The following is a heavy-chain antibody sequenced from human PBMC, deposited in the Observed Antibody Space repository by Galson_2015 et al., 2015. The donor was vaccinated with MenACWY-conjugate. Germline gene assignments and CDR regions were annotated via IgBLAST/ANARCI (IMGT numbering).Heavy chain of an antibody. CDR2: ISGSGGST. D-gene: IGHD4-23*01. CDR1: GFTFSSYA. V-gene: IGHV3-23*01. J-gene: IGHJ4*02. Sequence: SLRLSCAASGFTFSSYAMSWVRQAPGKGLEWVSAISGSGGSTYYADSVKGRFTISRDNSKNTLYLQMNSLRAEDTAVYYCASPAPSPHDYGGYSDYWGQGTLVTVSS. CDR3: ASPAPSPHDYGGYSDY.